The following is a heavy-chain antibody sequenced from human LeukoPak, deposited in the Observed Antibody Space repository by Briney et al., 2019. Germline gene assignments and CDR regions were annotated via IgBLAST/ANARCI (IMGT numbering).Heavy chain of an antibody. J-gene: IGHJ5*02. V-gene: IGHV3-11*03. CDR2: ISSSSSYT. D-gene: IGHD4-17*01. CDR1: GFTFSDYY. Sequence: PGESLRLSCAASGFTFSDYYMSWIRQPPGKGLEWLSYISSSSSYTNYADSVKGRFTISRDNAKNSLYLQMNSLRAEDTAVYYCARRSTGDYVWFDPWGQGTLVTVSS. CDR3: ARRSTGDYVWFDP.